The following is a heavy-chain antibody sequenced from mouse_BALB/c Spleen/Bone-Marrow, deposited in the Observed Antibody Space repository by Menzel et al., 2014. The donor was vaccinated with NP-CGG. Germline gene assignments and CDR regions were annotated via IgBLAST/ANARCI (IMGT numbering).Heavy chain of an antibody. V-gene: IGHV5-17*02. CDR1: GFTFSNFG. Sequence: DVHLVESGGGLVQPGGSRKLSCAASGFTFSNFGMHWVRQTPGKGLEWVAYISGGSSSLYYADTVKGRFTISRDNPKNTLFLQMTSLRSGDAAMYYCAREGVVRRRVYFDYWGQGTTLTVSS. CDR3: AREGVVRRRVYFDY. CDR2: ISGGSSSL. D-gene: IGHD2-14*01. J-gene: IGHJ2*01.